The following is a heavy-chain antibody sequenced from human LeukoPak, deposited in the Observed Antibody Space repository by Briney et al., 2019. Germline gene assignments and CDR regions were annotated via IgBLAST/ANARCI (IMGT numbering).Heavy chain of an antibody. CDR2: IYYGGST. V-gene: IGHV4-39*07. D-gene: IGHD5-12*01. CDR3: ARDRGSGYDSNWFDP. J-gene: IGHJ5*02. Sequence: SETLSLTCTVSGGSISSSSYYWGWIRQPPGKGLEWIGSIYYGGSTYYNPSLKSRVTISVDTSKNQFSLKLSSVTAAGTAVYYCARDRGSGYDSNWFDPWGQGTLVTVSS. CDR1: GGSISSSSYY.